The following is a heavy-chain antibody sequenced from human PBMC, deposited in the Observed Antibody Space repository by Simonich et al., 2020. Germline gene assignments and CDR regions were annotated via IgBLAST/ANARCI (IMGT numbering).Heavy chain of an antibody. CDR2: NSSSGSTQ. J-gene: IGHJ4*02. V-gene: IGHV3-48*03. Sequence: EVQLVESGGGLVQPGGSLRLSCAASGFTFSGYEMNWGRQVPGKGLVVVSYNSSSGSTQYDADAGKGRFTISRDNAKNSLYLQMNSLRAEDTAVYYCARHYYGDYYFDYWGQGTLVTVSS. D-gene: IGHD4-17*01. CDR3: ARHYYGDYYFDY. CDR1: GFTFSGYE.